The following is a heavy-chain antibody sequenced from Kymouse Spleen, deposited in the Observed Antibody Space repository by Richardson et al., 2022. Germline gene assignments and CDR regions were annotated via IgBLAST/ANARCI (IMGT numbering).Heavy chain of an antibody. CDR2: IYSCGST. V-gene: IGHV3-66*03. CDR3: ARDYDILTGYSDYYYYGMDV. D-gene: IGHD3-9*01. CDR1: GFTVSSNY. Sequence: EVQLVESGGGLIQPGGSLRLSCAASGFTVSSNYMSWVRQAPGKGLEWVSVIYSCGSTYYADSVKGRFTISRDNSKNTLYLQMNSLRAEDTAVYYCARDYDILTGYSDYYYYGMDVWGQGTTVTVSS. J-gene: IGHJ6*02.